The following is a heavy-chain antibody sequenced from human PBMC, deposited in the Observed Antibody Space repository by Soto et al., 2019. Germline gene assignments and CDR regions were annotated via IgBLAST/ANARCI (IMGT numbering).Heavy chain of an antibody. CDR2: IYHSGST. CDR3: ASLRFLPLYGMDV. V-gene: IGHV4-4*02. CDR1: GGSISSSNW. D-gene: IGHD3-3*01. J-gene: IGHJ6*02. Sequence: SETLSLPCAVSGGSISSSNWWSWVRQPPGKGLEWIGEIYHSGSTNYNPSLKSRVTISVDKSKNQFSLKLSSVTAADTAVYYCASLRFLPLYGMDVWGQGTTVTVSS.